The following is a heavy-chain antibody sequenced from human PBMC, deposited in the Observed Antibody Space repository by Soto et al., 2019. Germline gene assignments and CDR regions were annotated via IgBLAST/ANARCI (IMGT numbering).Heavy chain of an antibody. J-gene: IGHJ4*02. CDR3: AREMGYCISTSCPFDY. D-gene: IGHD2-2*01. CDR1: GFTLSSHA. Sequence: QVQLVESGGGVVQPGRSLRLSCTASGFTLSSHAMHWVRQAPGKELERVAITSYDGSNKYHADSVKGRFTISRDNSKNTLSLQMNSLRTEDTAVYYCAREMGYCISTSCPFDYWGQGTLVTVSS. V-gene: IGHV3-30-3*01. CDR2: TSYDGSNK.